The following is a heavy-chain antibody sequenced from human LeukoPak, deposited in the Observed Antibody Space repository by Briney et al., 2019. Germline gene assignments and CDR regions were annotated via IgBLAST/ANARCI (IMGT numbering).Heavy chain of an antibody. CDR1: GFSVTDNY. Sequence: GGSLRLSCAVSGFSVTDNYMSWVRQAPGKGLEWVSVFYVGGATYYADSVKGRFTISRDNSENTLYLQMKSLRAEDTAVYYCARGDGYNFFDYWGQGTLVTVSS. CDR3: ARGDGYNFFDY. D-gene: IGHD5-24*01. V-gene: IGHV3-53*01. CDR2: FYVGGAT. J-gene: IGHJ4*02.